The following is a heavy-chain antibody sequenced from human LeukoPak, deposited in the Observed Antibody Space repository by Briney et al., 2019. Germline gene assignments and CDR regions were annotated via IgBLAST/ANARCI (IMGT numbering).Heavy chain of an antibody. V-gene: IGHV4-34*01. Sequence: SETLSLTCAVYGGSFSGYYWSWIRQPPGKGLEWIGEINHSGSTNYNPSLKSRVTISVDTSKNQFSLKLSSVTAADTAVYYCARDEVVPAAIPYYYYGIDVWGQGTTVTVSS. D-gene: IGHD2-2*01. J-gene: IGHJ6*02. CDR1: GGSFSGYY. CDR2: INHSGST. CDR3: ARDEVVPAAIPYYYYGIDV.